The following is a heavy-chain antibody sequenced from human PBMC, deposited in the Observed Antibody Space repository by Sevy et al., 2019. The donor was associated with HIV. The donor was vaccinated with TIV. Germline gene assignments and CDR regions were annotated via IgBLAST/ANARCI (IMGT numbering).Heavy chain of an antibody. Sequence: WGSLRLSCEASGFTFRSYGMHWVRQAPGRGLEWVAVISYDGSDKYYAESVQGRFTISRDNSRNTLYLQMNSLRPEDTALYYCARDSGKGVAASTPSAFDPWGQGTLVTVSS. J-gene: IGHJ5*02. CDR3: ARDSGKGVAASTPSAFDP. D-gene: IGHD2-15*01. V-gene: IGHV3-30*03. CDR2: ISYDGSDK. CDR1: GFTFRSYG.